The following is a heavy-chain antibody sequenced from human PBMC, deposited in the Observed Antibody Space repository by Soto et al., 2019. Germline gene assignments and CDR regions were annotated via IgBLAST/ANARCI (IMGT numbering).Heavy chain of an antibody. CDR1: GGSISRGDYY. Sequence: SETLSLPCTVSGGSISRGDYYWSWIRQPPGKGLEWIGYIYYSGSTYYNTSLKSRVTISVDTSKNQFSLKLSSVTAADTAVYYCASVPHQFYHGSYYYGMDVWGQGTTVT. D-gene: IGHD1-26*01. CDR3: ASVPHQFYHGSYYYGMDV. CDR2: IYYSGST. J-gene: IGHJ6*02. V-gene: IGHV4-30-4*01.